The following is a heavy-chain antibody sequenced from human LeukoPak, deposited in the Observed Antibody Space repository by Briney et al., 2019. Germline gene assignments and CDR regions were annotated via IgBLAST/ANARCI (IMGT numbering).Heavy chain of an antibody. J-gene: IGHJ4*02. V-gene: IGHV1-3*01. Sequence: ASVKVSCKASGYTFTSYAMHWVRQAPGQRLEWMGWINAGNGNTKYSQKFQGRVTITRDTSASTAYMELSSLRSDDTAVYYCARDIVVVPAAIGFGYWGQGTLVTVSS. CDR2: INAGNGNT. CDR3: ARDIVVVPAAIGFGY. D-gene: IGHD2-2*02. CDR1: GYTFTSYA.